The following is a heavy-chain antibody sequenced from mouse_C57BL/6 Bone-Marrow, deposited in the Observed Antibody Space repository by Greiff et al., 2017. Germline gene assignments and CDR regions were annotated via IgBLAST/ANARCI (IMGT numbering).Heavy chain of an antibody. D-gene: IGHD1-1*01. CDR2: IYPRDGST. CDR1: GYTFTSYD. J-gene: IGHJ1*03. CDR3: ARLECDGSSGDWYFDV. Sequence: VQLQQSGPELVKPGASVKLSCKASGYTFTSYDINWVKQRPGQGLEWIGWIYPRDGSTKYNEKFQGKATLTVDTSSSTAYMELHSLTSEDSAVYFCARLECDGSSGDWYFDVWGTGTTVTVSS. V-gene: IGHV1-85*01.